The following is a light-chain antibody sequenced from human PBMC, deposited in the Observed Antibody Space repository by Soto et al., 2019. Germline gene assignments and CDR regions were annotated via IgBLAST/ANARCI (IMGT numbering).Light chain of an antibody. Sequence: DIQMTQSPSSLSASVGDRVTITCRASQSISSYLNWYQQKPGKAPKLLIYAASSLQSGVPSRFSGSGSGTDFALTISSLQPEDFATYYCQQTYNTPWTFGQGTKVEIE. CDR3: QQTYNTPWT. V-gene: IGKV1-39*01. J-gene: IGKJ1*01. CDR1: QSISSY. CDR2: AAS.